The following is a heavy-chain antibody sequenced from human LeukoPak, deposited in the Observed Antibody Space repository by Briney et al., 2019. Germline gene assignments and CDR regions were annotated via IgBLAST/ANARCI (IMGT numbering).Heavy chain of an antibody. Sequence: SETLSLTCAVYGGSFSGYYWSWIRQPPGKGLEWIGEINHSGSTNYNPSLKSRVTIPVDTSKNQFSLKLSSVTAADTAVYYCANGSGSLFDYWGQGTLVTVSS. CDR1: GGSFSGYY. V-gene: IGHV4-34*01. CDR3: ANGSGSLFDY. D-gene: IGHD3-10*01. J-gene: IGHJ4*02. CDR2: INHSGST.